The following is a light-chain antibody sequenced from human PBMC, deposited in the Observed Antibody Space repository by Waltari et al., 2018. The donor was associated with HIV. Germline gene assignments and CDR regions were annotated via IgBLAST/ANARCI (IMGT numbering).Light chain of an antibody. Sequence: ETLLTQSPGTLSLSPGERATLSCRTSYRLSSPFLAWYQQRPGQPPRLLIYSASTRATGITDRLGGSGSGTDFTLTISRLEPEDFADYYCQQYDTAPFTFGPGTRVDIK. CDR3: QQYDTAPFT. CDR1: YRLSSPF. CDR2: SAS. J-gene: IGKJ3*01. V-gene: IGKV3-20*01.